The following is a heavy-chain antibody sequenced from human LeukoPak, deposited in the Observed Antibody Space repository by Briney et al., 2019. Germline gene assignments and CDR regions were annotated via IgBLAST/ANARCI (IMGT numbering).Heavy chain of an antibody. V-gene: IGHV3-20*04. CDR1: GFSFDDYG. CDR3: ARASRSSSCYGGACYFYYMDV. J-gene: IGHJ6*03. CDR2: ISRNGGNT. Sequence: GGSLRLSCAFSGFSFDDYGMSWVRQAPGKGLEWVSGISRNGGNTGYADSVKGRFTISRDNAKNSLYLQMNSLRGDDTALYYCARASRSSSCYGGACYFYYMDVWGKGTTVTVSS. D-gene: IGHD2-2*01.